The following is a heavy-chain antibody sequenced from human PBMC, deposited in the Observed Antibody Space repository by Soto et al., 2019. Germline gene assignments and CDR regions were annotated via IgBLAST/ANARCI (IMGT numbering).Heavy chain of an antibody. Sequence: SETLSLTCTVSGGSISNGDYYWSWIRQPPGKGMEWIAYIYYSGSTYYSPSLKSRVTISVDTSKNQFSLKLSSVTAADTAVYYCARVSRMQVGGSYFGMDVWGPGTTVTVAS. CDR1: GGSISNGDYY. J-gene: IGHJ6*02. CDR2: IYYSGST. D-gene: IGHD3-3*01. CDR3: ARVSRMQVGGSYFGMDV. V-gene: IGHV4-30-4*01.